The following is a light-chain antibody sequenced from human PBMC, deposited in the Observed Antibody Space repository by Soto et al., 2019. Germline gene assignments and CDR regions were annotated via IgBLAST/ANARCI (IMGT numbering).Light chain of an antibody. CDR3: QQYNRYSLT. Sequence: DIQMTQSPSTLSASVGDRVTITCRASQSISSWLAWYQQKPGKAPKLLIYDASSLESGVPSRFSGSGSDTEFTLTINTLQPDDFATYHCQQYNRYSLTFGGGTKVDIK. CDR2: DAS. V-gene: IGKV1-5*01. J-gene: IGKJ4*01. CDR1: QSISSW.